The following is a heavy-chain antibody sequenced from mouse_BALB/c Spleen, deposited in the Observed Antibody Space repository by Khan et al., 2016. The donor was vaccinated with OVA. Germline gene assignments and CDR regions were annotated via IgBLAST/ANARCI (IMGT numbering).Heavy chain of an antibody. J-gene: IGHJ3*01. Sequence: QVQLKQSGPGLVQPSQSLSITCTVSGFSLTTYGVHWVRQSPGKGLEWLGVIWSGGSTDYNAAFISRMSISKDNSKSQVFFKMNSLQADDTAIYYCARSSYRYDFAYWGQGTLVTVSA. V-gene: IGHV2-4-1*01. D-gene: IGHD2-14*01. CDR1: GFSLTTYG. CDR2: IWSGGST. CDR3: ARSSYRYDFAY.